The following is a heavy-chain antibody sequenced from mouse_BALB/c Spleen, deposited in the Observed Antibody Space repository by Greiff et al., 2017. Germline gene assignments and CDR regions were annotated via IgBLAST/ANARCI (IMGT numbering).Heavy chain of an antibody. CDR1: GFTFSSYT. J-gene: IGHJ3*01. V-gene: IGHV5-6-4*01. Sequence: EVKLMESGGGLVKPGGSLKLSCAASGFTFSSYTMSWVRQTPEKRLEWVATISSGGSYTYYPDSVKGRFTISRDNAKNTLYLQMSSLKSEDTAMYYCTRDIGLEGFAYWGQGTLVTVSA. CDR3: TRDIGLEGFAY. D-gene: IGHD2-4*01. CDR2: ISSGGSYT.